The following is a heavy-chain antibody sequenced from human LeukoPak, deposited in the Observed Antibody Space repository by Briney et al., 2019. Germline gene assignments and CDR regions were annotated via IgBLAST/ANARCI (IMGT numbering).Heavy chain of an antibody. CDR2: ISGSGGST. V-gene: IGHV3-23*01. CDR1: GFTFCSYG. CDR3: AKERYFDWLLAD. D-gene: IGHD3-9*01. Sequence: GGSLRLSCAASGFTFCSYGMSGVRPARGKGVEWVSAISGSGGSTYYADSVKGRFTTSRDNSKNTLYLQMNSPRAEDTAVDYCAKERYFDWLLADWGEGTLVTVSP. J-gene: IGHJ4*02.